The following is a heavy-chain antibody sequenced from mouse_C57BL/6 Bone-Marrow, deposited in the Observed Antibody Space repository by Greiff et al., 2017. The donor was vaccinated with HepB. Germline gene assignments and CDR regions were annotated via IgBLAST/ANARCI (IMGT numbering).Heavy chain of an antibody. Sequence: VQGVESGAELVKPGASVKMSCKASGYTFTTYPIEWMKQNHGKSLEWIGNFHPYNDDTKYNEKFKGKATLTVEKSSSTVYLELSRLTSDDSAVYYCARGIYYYGSSLYYFDYWGQGTTLTVSS. CDR3: ARGIYYYGSSLYYFDY. J-gene: IGHJ2*01. V-gene: IGHV1-47*01. CDR1: GYTFTTYP. D-gene: IGHD1-1*01. CDR2: FHPYNDDT.